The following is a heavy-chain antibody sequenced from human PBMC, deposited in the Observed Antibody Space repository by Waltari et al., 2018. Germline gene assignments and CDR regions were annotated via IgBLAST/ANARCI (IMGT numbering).Heavy chain of an antibody. V-gene: IGHV3-23*01. CDR1: GFTFSGNA. D-gene: IGHD3-9*01. Sequence: EVELLESGGGLVQPGGSLRLSCTTSGFTFSGNAMGWVRQAPGKGLEGVSGSGSDLNTHYADSVKGRFTISRDNSKNTLYLQMNSLRAEDTALYYCVKDIFRWAFDIWGQGTMVTVSS. J-gene: IGHJ3*02. CDR3: VKDIFRWAFDI. CDR2: SGSDLNT.